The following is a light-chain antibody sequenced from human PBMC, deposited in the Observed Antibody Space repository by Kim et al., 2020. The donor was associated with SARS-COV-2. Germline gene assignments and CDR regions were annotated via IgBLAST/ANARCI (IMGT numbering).Light chain of an antibody. Sequence: GQAITISCTGTSIDVGGYNFVSWYQQQPGKAPKLMIYDVSKRPSGVSNRFSGSKSGNTASLTISGLQAEDEADYYCSSYTASNSWVFGGGTKLAVL. V-gene: IGLV2-14*03. CDR3: SSYTASNSWV. CDR2: DVS. CDR1: SIDVGGYNF. J-gene: IGLJ3*02.